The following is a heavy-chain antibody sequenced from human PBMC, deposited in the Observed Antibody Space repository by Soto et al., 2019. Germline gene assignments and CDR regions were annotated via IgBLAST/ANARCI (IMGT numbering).Heavy chain of an antibody. CDR2: IYYSGST. D-gene: IGHD4-4*01. J-gene: IGHJ4*02. CDR3: ARVTIFSLAEATIDY. Sequence: QVQLQESGPGLVKPSQTLSLTCTVSGGSISSGDYYWSWIRQPPGKVLAWIGYIYYSGSTYYNPSLESRLTISVDTSKNQCCLTRSSVTGSDTAVYYFARVTIFSLAEATIDYGRQGTLFTVSS. CDR1: GGSISSGDYY. V-gene: IGHV4-30-4*01.